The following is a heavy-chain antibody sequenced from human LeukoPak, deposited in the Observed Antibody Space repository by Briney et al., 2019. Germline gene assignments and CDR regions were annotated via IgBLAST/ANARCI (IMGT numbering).Heavy chain of an antibody. CDR1: GVSFSSYW. D-gene: IGHD6-6*01. CDR3: ASTIAGREY. CDR2: INSDGSTT. J-gene: IGHJ4*02. Sequence: GGSLRLSCVGSGVSFSSYWMHWVRQAPRKGLVWVARINSDGSTTSYADSVKGRFTISRDNAKNSLYLQMNSLTAGDTAVYYCASTIAGREYWGQGTLVTVSS. V-gene: IGHV3-74*01.